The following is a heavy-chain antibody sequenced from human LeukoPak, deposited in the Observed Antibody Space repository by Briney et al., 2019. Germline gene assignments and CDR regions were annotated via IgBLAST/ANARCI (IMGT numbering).Heavy chain of an antibody. CDR2: IYYSGST. J-gene: IGHJ6*02. CDR1: GGSISSGDYY. CDR3: ARQTTVTTSYYYYGMDV. D-gene: IGHD4-11*01. Sequence: SQTLSLTCTVSGGSISSGDYYWSWIRQPPGKGLGWIGYIYYSGSTYYNPSLKSRVTISVDTSKNQFSLKLSSVTAADTAVYYCARQTTVTTSYYYYGMDVWGQGTTVTVSS. V-gene: IGHV4-30-4*01.